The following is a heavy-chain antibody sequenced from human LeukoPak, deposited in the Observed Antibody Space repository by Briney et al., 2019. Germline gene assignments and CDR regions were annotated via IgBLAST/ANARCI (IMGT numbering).Heavy chain of an antibody. Sequence: ASVKVSCKASGYTFTSYAMHWVRQAPGQRLEWMGWINAGNGNTKYSQKFQGRVTITRDTSASTAYMELSSLRSEDTAVYYCARGVDYDILTGYYVDVWGQGTTVTVSS. CDR3: ARGVDYDILTGYYVDV. CDR1: GYTFTSYA. J-gene: IGHJ6*02. CDR2: INAGNGNT. D-gene: IGHD3-9*01. V-gene: IGHV1-3*01.